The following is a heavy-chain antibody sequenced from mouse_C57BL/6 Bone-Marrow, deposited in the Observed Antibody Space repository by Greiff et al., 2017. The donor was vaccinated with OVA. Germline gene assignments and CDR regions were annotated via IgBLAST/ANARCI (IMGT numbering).Heavy chain of an antibody. V-gene: IGHV1-82*01. D-gene: IGHD2-1*01. CDR3: AGSYGNCSLAY. J-gene: IGHJ3*01. CDR1: GYAFSSSC. Sequence: VKLQQSGPELVKPGASVKISCKASGYAFSSSCMNWVKQSPGKGLEWIGRIYPGDGGTNYNGKFKGKATVTADKSSSTAYMQLSSLTSEDSAVYFCAGSYGNCSLAYWGQGTLLTVSA. CDR2: IYPGDGGT.